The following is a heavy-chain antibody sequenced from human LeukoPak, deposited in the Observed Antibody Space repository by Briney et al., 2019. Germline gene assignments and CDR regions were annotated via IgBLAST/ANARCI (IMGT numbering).Heavy chain of an antibody. CDR3: ARRTVTTRCSDY. CDR2: MNPNSGNT. D-gene: IGHD4-17*01. V-gene: IGHV1-8*01. J-gene: IGHJ4*02. Sequence: ASVKVSCKASGYTFTSYDINWVRQSTGQGLEWMGWMNPNSGNTGYAQKFQGRVTMTRNTSISTAYMELSSLRSEDTAVYYCARRTVTTRCSDYWGQGTLVTVSS. CDR1: GYTFTSYD.